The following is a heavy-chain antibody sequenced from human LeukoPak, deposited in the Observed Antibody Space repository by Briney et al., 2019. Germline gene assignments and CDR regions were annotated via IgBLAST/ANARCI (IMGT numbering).Heavy chain of an antibody. J-gene: IGHJ3*02. V-gene: IGHV3-53*01. CDR3: ARAVPHMYYDDSSGYYGDAFDI. CDR2: IYSGGTT. CDR1: GFIVRTNY. Sequence: PRRSLRLSCAVSGFIVRTNYMSWVRQAPGKGLQWVSVIYSGGTTRYADSVRGRFTISRDNSKNPLYLQMNSLRAVDTAMYYCARAVPHMYYDDSSGYYGDAFDIWGQGTWVTVSS. D-gene: IGHD3-22*01.